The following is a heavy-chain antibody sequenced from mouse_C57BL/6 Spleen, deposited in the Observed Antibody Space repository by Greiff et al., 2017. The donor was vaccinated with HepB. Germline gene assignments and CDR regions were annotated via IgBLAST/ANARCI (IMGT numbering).Heavy chain of an antibody. J-gene: IGHJ2*01. CDR2: IWTGGGT. CDR3: AREGYYGSSHYFDY. CDR1: GFSLTSYA. V-gene: IGHV2-9-1*01. Sequence: VQRVESGPGLVAPSQSLSITCTVSGFSLTSYAISWVRQPPGKGLEWLGVIWTGGGTNYNSALKSRLSISKDNSKSQVFLKMNSLQTDDTARYYCAREGYYGSSHYFDYWGQGTTLTVSS. D-gene: IGHD1-1*01.